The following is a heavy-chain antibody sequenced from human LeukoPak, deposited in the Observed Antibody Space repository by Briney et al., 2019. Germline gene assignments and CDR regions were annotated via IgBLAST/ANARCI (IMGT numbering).Heavy chain of an antibody. J-gene: IGHJ4*02. Sequence: GGSLRLSCAASGFTFSSYWMSWVRQAPGKGLEWVANIKYDGSEKYYVDYVKGRFTISRDNAENSLYLQMDSLRAEDTAVYYCARGDDISPGRVLEYWGRGTLVTVSS. CDR2: IKYDGSEK. CDR3: ARGDDISPGRVLEY. D-gene: IGHD3-9*01. V-gene: IGHV3-7*01. CDR1: GFTFSSYW.